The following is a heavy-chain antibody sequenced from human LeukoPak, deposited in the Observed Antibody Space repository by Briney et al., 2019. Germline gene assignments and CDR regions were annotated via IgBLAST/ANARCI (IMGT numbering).Heavy chain of an antibody. CDR3: AAARSPYYDILSGYYNFDY. D-gene: IGHD3-9*01. CDR1: GYTFTSYG. CDR2: IIPIFGTA. J-gene: IGHJ4*02. Sequence: SVKVSCKASGYTFTSYGISWVRQAPGQGLEWMGGIIPIFGTANYAQKFQGGVTITADESTSTAYMELSSLRSEDTAAYDCAAARSPYYDILSGYYNFDYWGQGTLGTVSS. V-gene: IGHV1-69*13.